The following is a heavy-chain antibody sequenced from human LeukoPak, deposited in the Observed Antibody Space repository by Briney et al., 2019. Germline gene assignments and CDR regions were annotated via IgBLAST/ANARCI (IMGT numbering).Heavy chain of an antibody. Sequence: GRSLRLSCTASGFTFGDYAMSWFRQAPGKGLEWVASIKQDGSETYYVDSVKGRFTISRDNAKNSLYLQMNSLRAEDTAVYYCARDLGKRGEQQPRWGQGTLVTVSS. V-gene: IGHV3-7*03. CDR1: GFTFGDYA. CDR2: IKQDGSET. CDR3: ARDLGKRGEQQPR. D-gene: IGHD6-13*01. J-gene: IGHJ4*02.